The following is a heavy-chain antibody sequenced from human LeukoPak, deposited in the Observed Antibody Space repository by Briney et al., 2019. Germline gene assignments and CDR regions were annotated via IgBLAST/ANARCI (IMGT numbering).Heavy chain of an antibody. Sequence: GGSLRLSCAASGFTFSSYGMSWVRQAPGKGLEWVSAISGSGGSTYYADSVKGRFTISRDNSKNTLYLQMNSLRAEDTAVYYCANGDYVWGSLDYWGQGTLVTVSS. D-gene: IGHD3-16*01. J-gene: IGHJ4*02. CDR2: ISGSGGST. V-gene: IGHV3-23*01. CDR3: ANGDYVWGSLDY. CDR1: GFTFSSYG.